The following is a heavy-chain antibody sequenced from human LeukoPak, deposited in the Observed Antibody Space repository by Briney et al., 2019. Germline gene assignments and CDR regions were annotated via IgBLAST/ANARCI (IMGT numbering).Heavy chain of an antibody. CDR3: ARVGTTKNFDY. CDR2: IYSGGST. V-gene: IGHV3-53*01. CDR1: GFTVSSNY. J-gene: IGHJ4*02. D-gene: IGHD2/OR15-2a*01. Sequence: PGESLRLSCAASGFTVSSNYMSWVRQAPGKGLEWVSVIYSGGSTYYADSVKGRFTISRDNSKNTLYLQMNSLRAEDTAVYYCARVGTTKNFDYWGQGTLLPASS.